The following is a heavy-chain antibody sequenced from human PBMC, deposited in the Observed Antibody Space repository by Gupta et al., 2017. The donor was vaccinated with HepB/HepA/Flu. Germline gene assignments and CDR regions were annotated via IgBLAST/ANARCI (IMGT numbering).Heavy chain of an antibody. J-gene: IGHJ5*02. D-gene: IGHD1-26*01. Sequence: EVQLVESGGGVVRPGGSLRLACAASGFTFDDYGMSGGAQAPGKGLEWVSGINWNGGSTGYADSVKGRFTISRDNAKNYLYLQMNSLRAEDTALYYCARDRVGATLNWFDPWGQGTLVTVSS. V-gene: IGHV3-20*04. CDR2: INWNGGST. CDR1: GFTFDDYG. CDR3: ARDRVGATLNWFDP.